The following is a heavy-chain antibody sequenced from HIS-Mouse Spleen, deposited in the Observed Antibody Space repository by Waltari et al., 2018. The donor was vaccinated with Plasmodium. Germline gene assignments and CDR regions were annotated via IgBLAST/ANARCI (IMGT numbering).Heavy chain of an antibody. V-gene: IGHV3-30*18. Sequence: QVQLVESGGGVVQPGRSLTPSCAASGFPFRRYGMHWVRQAPGKGLEWVAVISYDGSNKYYADSVKGRFTISRDNSKNTLYLQMNSLRAEDTAVYYCAKAQGVINFDYWGQGTLVTVSS. CDR1: GFPFRRYG. CDR3: AKAQGVINFDY. CDR2: ISYDGSNK. D-gene: IGHD3-16*01. J-gene: IGHJ4*02.